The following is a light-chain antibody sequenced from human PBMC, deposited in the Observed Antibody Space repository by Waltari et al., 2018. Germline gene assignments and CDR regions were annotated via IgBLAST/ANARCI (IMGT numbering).Light chain of an antibody. Sequence: EIMLTQSPGTLSLSPGERATLSCRASQSIGKYLSCSQQNPGQAPRPLIYDASIRATGIPDRFSGRGDGTDFSLTISRLEPEDYAVYYCQKYGSLPATFGRGTKVEIK. CDR2: DAS. V-gene: IGKV3-20*01. J-gene: IGKJ1*01. CDR1: QSIGKY. CDR3: QKYGSLPAT.